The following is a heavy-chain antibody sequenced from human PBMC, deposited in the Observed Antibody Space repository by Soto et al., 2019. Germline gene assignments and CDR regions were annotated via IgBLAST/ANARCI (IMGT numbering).Heavy chain of an antibody. CDR1: GYTFSRSG. V-gene: IGHV1-18*01. J-gene: IGHJ6*02. CDR3: ARMGDVPYYFYGMDV. Sequence: QVQLVQSGAEVKKPGASVKVSCKASGYTFSRSGLSWVRQAPGQGLEWMGWINGYNGNTNYTQKMQGIITMTTDTTTSTASMELRSLSSDDPAFYYCARMGDVPYYFYGMDVWCPGPTVIVSS. D-gene: IGHD3-16*01. CDR2: INGYNGNT.